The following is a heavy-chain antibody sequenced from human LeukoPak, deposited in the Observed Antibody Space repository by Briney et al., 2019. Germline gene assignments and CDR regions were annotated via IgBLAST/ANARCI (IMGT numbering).Heavy chain of an antibody. CDR1: GFTFSSYG. J-gene: IGHJ4*02. CDR3: AKEGYSSGNYFDY. V-gene: IGHV3-30*18. CDR2: ISYDGSNK. D-gene: IGHD6-19*01. Sequence: PGGSLRLSCAASGFTFSSYGMHWVRQAPGKGLEGVAVISYDGSNKYYADSVKGRFTISRDNSKNTLYLQMNSLRAEDTAVYYCAKEGYSSGNYFDYWGQGTLVTVSS.